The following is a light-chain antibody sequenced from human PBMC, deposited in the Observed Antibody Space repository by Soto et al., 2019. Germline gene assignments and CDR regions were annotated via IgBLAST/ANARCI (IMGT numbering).Light chain of an antibody. Sequence: DMQMTQSPSTLSASVGDRVTIACRASQSISGYLAWYQRKPGKAPKLLIYDASNLETGVPSRFSGSGSGTEFTLTINSLQPDDFATYYCQQYSAYPLTFGGGTKVDIK. J-gene: IGKJ4*01. V-gene: IGKV1-5*01. CDR3: QQYSAYPLT. CDR2: DAS. CDR1: QSISGY.